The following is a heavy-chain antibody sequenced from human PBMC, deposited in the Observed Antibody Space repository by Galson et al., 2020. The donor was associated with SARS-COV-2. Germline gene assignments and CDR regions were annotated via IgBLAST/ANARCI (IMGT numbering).Heavy chain of an antibody. Sequence: HGESLKISCKGSGYSFTSYWISWVRQMPGKGLEWMGRIDPSDSYTNYSPSFQGHVTISADKSISTAYLQWSSLKASDTAMYYCAKQGIAVNWYFDLCGRGTLGTVSS. CDR3: AKQGIAVNWYFDL. CDR1: GYSFTSYW. CDR2: IDPSDSYT. V-gene: IGHV5-10-1*01. D-gene: IGHD6-19*01. J-gene: IGHJ2*01.